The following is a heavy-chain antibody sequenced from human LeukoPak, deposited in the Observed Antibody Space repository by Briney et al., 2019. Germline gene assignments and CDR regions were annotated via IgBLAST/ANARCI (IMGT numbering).Heavy chain of an antibody. Sequence: SETLSLTCAVYGGSFSGYYWSWIRQPPGKGLEWIGEINHSGSTNYNPSLKSRVTISVDTSKNQFSLKLSSVTAADTAVYYCARVPDCYGSGSYSYYFDYWGQGTLVTVSS. J-gene: IGHJ4*02. D-gene: IGHD3-10*01. V-gene: IGHV4-34*01. CDR3: ARVPDCYGSGSYSYYFDY. CDR2: INHSGST. CDR1: GGSFSGYY.